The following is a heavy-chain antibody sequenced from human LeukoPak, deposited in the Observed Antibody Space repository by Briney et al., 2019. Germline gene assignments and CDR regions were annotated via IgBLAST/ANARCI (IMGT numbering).Heavy chain of an antibody. D-gene: IGHD2-21*01. V-gene: IGHV1-18*01. Sequence: ASVKVSCKASGYTFTNYDINWVRQVPGQGLEWVGCISAYNRNTNYAQKLQGRVTMTTETSTRPAYMELRSLRSDDTAVYYCAREGPYLYYLDYWGQGTLVTVSS. CDR3: AREGPYLYYLDY. J-gene: IGHJ4*02. CDR2: ISAYNRNT. CDR1: GYTFTNYD.